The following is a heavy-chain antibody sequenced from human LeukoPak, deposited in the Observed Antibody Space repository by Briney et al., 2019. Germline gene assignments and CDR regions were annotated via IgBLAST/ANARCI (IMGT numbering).Heavy chain of an antibody. V-gene: IGHV3-23*01. CDR3: ARNSNSSSRSTMLGYYYYMDV. CDR1: GFSFSNYG. CDR2: ITGNGATT. Sequence: GGSLRLSCAASGFSFSNYGMNWVRQAPGKGLEWVSGITGNGATTYYADSVKGRFTISRDNSKNTLYLQMNSLRAEDTAVYYFARNSNSSSRSTMLGYYYYMDVWGKGTTVTVSS. J-gene: IGHJ6*03. D-gene: IGHD6-13*01.